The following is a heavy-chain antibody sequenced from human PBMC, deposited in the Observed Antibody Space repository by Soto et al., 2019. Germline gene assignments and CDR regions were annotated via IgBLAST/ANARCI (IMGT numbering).Heavy chain of an antibody. Sequence: ASVTGSCKGSGYTFTSDYMHWVRQAPGQGLEWMGIINPSGGSTSYAQKFQGRVTMTRDTSTSTVYMELSSLRSEDTAVYYCASPADVATINFDYWGQGTLVTVSS. V-gene: IGHV1-46*01. J-gene: IGHJ4*02. CDR2: INPSGGST. D-gene: IGHD5-12*01. CDR1: GYTFTSDY. CDR3: ASPADVATINFDY.